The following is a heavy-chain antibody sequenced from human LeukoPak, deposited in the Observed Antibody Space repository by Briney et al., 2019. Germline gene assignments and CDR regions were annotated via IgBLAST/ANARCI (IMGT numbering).Heavy chain of an antibody. CDR2: INTNTGNP. CDR1: GYTFTSYA. CDR3: ASAGTIFGVVTYMGNWFDP. J-gene: IGHJ5*02. Sequence: GASVKVSCKASGYTFTSYAMNWVRQAPGQGLEWMGWINTNTGNPTYAQGFTGRFVFSLDTSVSTAYLQTSSLKAEDTAVYYCASAGTIFGVVTYMGNWFDPWGQGTLVTVSS. D-gene: IGHD3-3*01. V-gene: IGHV7-4-1*02.